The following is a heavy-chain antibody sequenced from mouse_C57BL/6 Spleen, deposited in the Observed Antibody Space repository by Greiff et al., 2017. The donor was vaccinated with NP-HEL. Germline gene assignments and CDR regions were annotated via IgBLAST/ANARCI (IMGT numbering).Heavy chain of an antibody. V-gene: IGHV1-26*01. CDR2: INPNNGGT. CDR1: GYTFTDYY. Sequence: VQLKQSGPELVKPGASVKISCKASGYTFTDYYMNWVKQSHGKSLEWIGDINPNNGGTSYNQKFKGKATLTVDKSSSTAYMELRSLTSEDSAVYYCARRGSYAPFAYWGQGTLVTVSA. CDR3: ARRGSYAPFAY. D-gene: IGHD1-1*01. J-gene: IGHJ3*01.